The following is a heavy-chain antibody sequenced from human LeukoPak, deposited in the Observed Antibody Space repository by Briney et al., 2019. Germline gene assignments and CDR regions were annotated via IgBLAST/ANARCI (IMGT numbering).Heavy chain of an antibody. CDR1: GFTFSNYW. J-gene: IGHJ4*02. Sequence: PGGSLRLSCVASGFTFSNYWMSWVRQAPGQGLEWVANINQGGGDKRYADSVKGRFTISRDNTKNSLYLQMTSLRPDDTAVYYCARDRDGKDYWGQGTLVTVSS. CDR3: ARDRDGKDY. CDR2: INQGGGDK. D-gene: IGHD4-17*01. V-gene: IGHV3-7*01.